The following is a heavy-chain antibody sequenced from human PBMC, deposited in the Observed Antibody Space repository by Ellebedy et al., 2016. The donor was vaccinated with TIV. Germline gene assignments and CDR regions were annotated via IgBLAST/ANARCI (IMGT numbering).Heavy chain of an antibody. D-gene: IGHD2-15*01. CDR3: GKISVAYCSDGSGGTCYSNHYFDY. J-gene: IGHJ4*02. V-gene: IGHV3-23*01. CDR2: MSASGGNT. CDR1: GFNFSTYA. Sequence: PGGSLRLSCAAFGFNFSTYAMTWVRQAPGKGLEWVSAMSASGGNTYYADSLKGRFTISRDNSKNTVYLQMNSLRAEDTAVYYCGKISVAYCSDGSGGTCYSNHYFDYWGQGTLVTVSS.